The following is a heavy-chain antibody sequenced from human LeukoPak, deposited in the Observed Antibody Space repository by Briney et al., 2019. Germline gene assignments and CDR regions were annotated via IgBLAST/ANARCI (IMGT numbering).Heavy chain of an antibody. J-gene: IGHJ3*02. CDR3: ARRVVVTGIILYAFDI. V-gene: IGHV4-61*01. Sequence: SETLSLTCTVSGGSVSSGSYYWSWIRQPPGKGLEWIGYIYYSGSTNYNPSLKSRVTISVDTSKNQFSLKLSSVTAADTAVYYCARRVVVTGIILYAFDIWGQGTMVTVSS. CDR2: IYYSGST. CDR1: GGSVSSGSYY. D-gene: IGHD2-21*02.